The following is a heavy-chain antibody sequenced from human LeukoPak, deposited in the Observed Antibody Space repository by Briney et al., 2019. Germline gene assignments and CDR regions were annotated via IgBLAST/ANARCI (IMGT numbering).Heavy chain of an antibody. CDR2: IIGSGGTT. Sequence: GGSLRLSCAASGFSFGSFAMGWVRQAPGKGLEWVSGIIGSGGTTFYADSVKGRFTISRDNSKNTLYLQMNSLRAEDTAIYYCAKKEGDTYFSWYMDVWGKGTTVTVSS. J-gene: IGHJ6*03. D-gene: IGHD2-21*01. CDR3: AKKEGDTYFSWYMDV. CDR1: GFSFGSFA. V-gene: IGHV3-23*01.